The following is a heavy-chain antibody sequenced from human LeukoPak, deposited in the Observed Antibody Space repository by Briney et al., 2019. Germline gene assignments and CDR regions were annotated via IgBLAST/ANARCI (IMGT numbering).Heavy chain of an antibody. CDR2: IYYSGST. D-gene: IGHD3-10*01. CDR3: ARGISHYYYPDY. CDR1: GGSISNYY. J-gene: IGHJ4*02. Sequence: PSETLSLTCTVSGGSISNYYWSWIRQPPGKGLEWIGYIYYSGSTNYNPSLKSRVTISVDTSKNQFSLKLSSVTAADTAVYYCARGISHYYYPDYWGQGTLVTVSS. V-gene: IGHV4-59*01.